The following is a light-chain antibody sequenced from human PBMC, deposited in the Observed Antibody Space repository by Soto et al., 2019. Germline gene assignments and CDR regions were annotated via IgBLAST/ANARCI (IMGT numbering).Light chain of an antibody. CDR1: QSVSSSY. V-gene: IGKV3-20*01. Sequence: EIVLTQSPGTLSLSPGERATLSCRASQSVSSSYLALYQQKPGQAPRLLIYGASSRATGIPDRFSGSGSGRNFTLTISRLEPEDFAVYYCQQYGSTPTFGGGTKAEIK. CDR2: GAS. J-gene: IGKJ4*01. CDR3: QQYGSTPT.